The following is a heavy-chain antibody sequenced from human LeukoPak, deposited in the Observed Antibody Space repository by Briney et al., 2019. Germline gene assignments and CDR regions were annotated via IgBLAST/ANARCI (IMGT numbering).Heavy chain of an antibody. D-gene: IGHD3-3*01. Sequence: RGTLSLSCAASVFTLRPYTMHCVGQTASKQRQGVGRIADDGGAKVHADSLKGRFNICRNNYRNSVFQQMNSLRAEDTAVYYCAKDRASNYDFWSGPVGYYYYYMDDWGKGTTVTVSS. V-gene: IGHV3-30-3*01. CDR2: IADDGGAK. CDR1: VFTLRPYT. CDR3: AKDRASNYDFWSGPVGYYYYYMDD. J-gene: IGHJ6*03.